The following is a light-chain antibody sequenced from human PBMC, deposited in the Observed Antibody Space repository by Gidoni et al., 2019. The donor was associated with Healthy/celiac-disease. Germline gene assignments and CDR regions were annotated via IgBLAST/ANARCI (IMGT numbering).Light chain of an antibody. CDR1: QSISSY. CDR2: AAS. J-gene: IGKJ4*01. CDR3: QQSYSTPLT. V-gene: IGKV1-39*01. Sequence: QSPSSLSASVGDRVTITCRASQSISSYLNWYQQKPGKAPKLLIYAASSLQSGVPSRFSGSGSGTDFTLTISSLQPEDFATYYCQQSYSTPLTFXGXTKVEIK.